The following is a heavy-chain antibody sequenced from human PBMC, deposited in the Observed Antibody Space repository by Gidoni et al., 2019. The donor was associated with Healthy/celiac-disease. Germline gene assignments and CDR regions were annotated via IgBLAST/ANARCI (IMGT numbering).Heavy chain of an antibody. J-gene: IGHJ4*02. CDR2: IWYDGSNK. CDR3: ARGEYSSSSGGYFDY. V-gene: IGHV3-33*01. D-gene: IGHD6-6*01. CDR1: GFTFSSYG. Sequence: QVQLVESGGGVVQPGRSLRLSCAASGFTFSSYGMHWVRQAPGKGLEWVAVIWYDGSNKYYADSVKGRFTISRDNSKNTLYLQMNSLRAEDTAVYYCARGEYSSSSGGYFDYWGQGTLVTVSS.